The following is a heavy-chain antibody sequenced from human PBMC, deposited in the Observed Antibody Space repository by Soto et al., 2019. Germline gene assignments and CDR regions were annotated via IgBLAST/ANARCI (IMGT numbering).Heavy chain of an antibody. J-gene: IGHJ4*02. Sequence: PGPSVKVSCKVPENTLTELTIDCLRQAPGKGLEWMGRSAPEEGEPIYPQRFQGRVSMTEDPSTDTAYMELTSLRSEDTAVYFCAADRKIVGTIGAFDFWGQGTLVTVSS. CDR3: AADRKIVGTIGAFDF. V-gene: IGHV1-24*01. CDR2: SAPEEGEP. CDR1: ENTLTELT. D-gene: IGHD1-26*01.